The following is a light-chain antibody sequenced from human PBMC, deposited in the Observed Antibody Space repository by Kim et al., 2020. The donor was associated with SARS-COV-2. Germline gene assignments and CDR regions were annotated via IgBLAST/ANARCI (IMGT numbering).Light chain of an antibody. CDR1: QCVSSGY. V-gene: IGKV3-20*01. CDR3: QQYHRSPWT. CDR2: GAS. J-gene: IGKJ1*01. Sequence: STGQSATRSCRASQCVSSGYLSWYQQKPGNATRLLMYGASSRATGVPDRFSGSGSETDFTLTISRLEPDDYAVYYCQQYHRSPWTFGQGTKVEIK.